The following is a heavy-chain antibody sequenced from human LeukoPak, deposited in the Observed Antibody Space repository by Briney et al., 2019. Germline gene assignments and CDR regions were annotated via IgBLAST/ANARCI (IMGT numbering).Heavy chain of an antibody. D-gene: IGHD3-10*01. J-gene: IGHJ4*02. Sequence: GGSLRLSCAASGFTFSSYGMHWVRQAPGKGLEWVAFIRYDGSNKYYADSVKGRFTISRDNSKNTLYLQMNSLRAEDTAVYYCAKDREGLLWFGEIPDYRGQGTLVTVSS. CDR3: AKDREGLLWFGEIPDY. CDR1: GFTFSSYG. V-gene: IGHV3-30*02. CDR2: IRYDGSNK.